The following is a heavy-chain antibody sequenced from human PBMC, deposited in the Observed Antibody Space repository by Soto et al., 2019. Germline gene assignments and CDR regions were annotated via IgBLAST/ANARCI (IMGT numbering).Heavy chain of an antibody. CDR3: AKYPGDYGDYVDNYYYMDV. CDR1: GFTFSSYA. D-gene: IGHD4-17*01. Sequence: GGSLRLSCAASGFTFSSYAMSWVRQAPGKGLEWVSAISGSGGSTYYADSVKGRFTISRDNSKNTLYLQMNSLRAEDTAVYYCAKYPGDYGDYVDNYYYMDVWGKGTTVTVSS. J-gene: IGHJ6*03. V-gene: IGHV3-23*01. CDR2: ISGSGGST.